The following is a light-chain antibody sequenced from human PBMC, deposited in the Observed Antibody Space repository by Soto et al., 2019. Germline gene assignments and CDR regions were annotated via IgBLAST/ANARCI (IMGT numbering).Light chain of an antibody. J-gene: IGKJ3*01. CDR2: GAS. V-gene: IGKV3-20*01. Sequence: EIVLTQSPGTLSLSPGERATLSCRASQSVSSSYLAWYQQKPGQAPRLLIYGASSRATGIPDRFSGSGSGTDFTLTISRLEPEDFAVYYCQQYGSSLFPFGPGTKVEIK. CDR3: QQYGSSLFP. CDR1: QSVSSSY.